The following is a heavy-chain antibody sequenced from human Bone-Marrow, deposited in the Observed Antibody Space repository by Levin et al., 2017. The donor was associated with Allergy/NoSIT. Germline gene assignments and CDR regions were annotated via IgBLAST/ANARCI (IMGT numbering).Heavy chain of an antibody. Sequence: HGESLKISCKGSGYSFISYWIGWVRQMPGKGLEWVGIIYPGDSNIRYSPSFQGQVTISADKSINTAYLQWSSLKASDTGMYYCARHGGGGYFDTSGYYYDYWGQGTLVTVSS. D-gene: IGHD5-12*01. CDR3: ARHGGGGYFDTSGYYYDY. J-gene: IGHJ4*02. V-gene: IGHV5-51*01. CDR1: GYSFISYW. CDR2: IYPGDSNI.